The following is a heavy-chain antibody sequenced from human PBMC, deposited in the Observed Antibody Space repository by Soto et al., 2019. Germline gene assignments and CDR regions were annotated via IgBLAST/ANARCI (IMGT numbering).Heavy chain of an antibody. J-gene: IGHJ5*02. CDR2: VSYDGNTK. D-gene: IGHD4-17*01. V-gene: IGHV3-30-3*01. Sequence: PGGSPRLSCAASGFSFNDHAMHWVRQAPGKGLEWVAVVSYDGNTKQYADSVKGRFTISRDTSNNTLYLQMNSLTTEDTAVYYCARDRPYGDPNWFDPWGQGTLVTVSS. CDR3: ARDRPYGDPNWFDP. CDR1: GFSFNDHA.